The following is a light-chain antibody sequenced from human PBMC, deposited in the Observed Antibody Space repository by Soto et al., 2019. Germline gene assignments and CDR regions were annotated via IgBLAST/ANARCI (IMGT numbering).Light chain of an antibody. V-gene: IGKV1-39*01. CDR1: QRISSS. Sequence: DIQMTQSPSSLSASVGDRITITCRASQRISSSLNWYQQKPGKVPKVLIYSTSTLQRGVPSRFSGSRSGTEFTLSISSLQPEDFAIYFCQQSYSVPLSFGGGTKVEI. CDR2: STS. J-gene: IGKJ4*01. CDR3: QQSYSVPLS.